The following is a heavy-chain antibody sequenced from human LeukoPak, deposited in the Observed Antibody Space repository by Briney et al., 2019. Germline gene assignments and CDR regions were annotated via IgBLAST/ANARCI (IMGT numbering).Heavy chain of an antibody. J-gene: IGHJ4*02. V-gene: IGHV3-7*01. D-gene: IGHD3-3*01. CDR2: IKQDGSEK. CDR1: GFTFSSYW. Sequence: GGSLRLSCAASGFTFSSYWMSWVRQSPGKGLEWVANIKQDGSEKYYVDSVKGRFTISRDNAKNSLYLQMNSLRVEDTAVYYCARDGGYDFWSGYSLYYFDYWGQGTLVTVSS. CDR3: ARDGGYDFWSGYSLYYFDY.